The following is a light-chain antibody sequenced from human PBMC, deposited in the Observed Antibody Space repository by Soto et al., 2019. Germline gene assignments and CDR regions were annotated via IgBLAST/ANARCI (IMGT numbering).Light chain of an antibody. Sequence: EKVMTQSPATLSMSPGERATLSCRASQNINTYLAWSQQKPGQAPRLLIYGASTRATGIPARFSGSGSGTEFTLTISSLQSEDFAVYYCQQYTNWPSWTFGQGTKVEIK. CDR3: QQYTNWPSWT. CDR1: QNINTY. J-gene: IGKJ1*01. CDR2: GAS. V-gene: IGKV3-15*01.